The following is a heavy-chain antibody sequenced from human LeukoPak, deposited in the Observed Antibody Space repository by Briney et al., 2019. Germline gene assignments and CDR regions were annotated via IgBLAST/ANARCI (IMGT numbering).Heavy chain of an antibody. CDR2: IYITGST. J-gene: IGHJ4*02. D-gene: IGHD3-10*01. CDR1: GGSISNYC. Sequence: PETLSLTCAVSGGSISNYCWSWIRQSAGKGLEWIGRIYITGSTNYNPSLKSRVSMSLDTSKNQLSLKLSSVTAADTAVYYCARDMVRGVIHVGFDYWGQGTLVTVSS. V-gene: IGHV4-4*07. CDR3: ARDMVRGVIHVGFDY.